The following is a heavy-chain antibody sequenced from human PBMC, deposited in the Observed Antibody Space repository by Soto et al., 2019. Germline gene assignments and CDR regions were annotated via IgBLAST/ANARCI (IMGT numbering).Heavy chain of an antibody. D-gene: IGHD3-10*01. CDR2: IYYSGST. CDR3: ARAEHYYGSGSYSGYYYGMDV. CDR1: GGSISSYY. J-gene: IGHJ6*02. Sequence: SETLSLTCTVSGGSISSYYWSWIRQPPGKGLEWIGYIYYSGSTNYNPSLKSRVTISVDTSKNQFSLKLSSVTAADTAVYYCARAEHYYGSGSYSGYYYGMDVWGQGTTVTVSS. V-gene: IGHV4-59*01.